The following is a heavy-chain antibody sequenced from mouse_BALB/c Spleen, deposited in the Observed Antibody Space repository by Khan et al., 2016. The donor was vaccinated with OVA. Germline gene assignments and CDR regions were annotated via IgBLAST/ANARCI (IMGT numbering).Heavy chain of an antibody. D-gene: IGHD2-14*01. CDR2: INTYTGEP. Sequence: QIQLVQSGPELKKPGETVKISCKASGYTFTNYGMNWVKQAPGKGLKWMGWINTYTGEPTYADDFKGRFAFSLETSASTAYLQISNLKNEDMANFFGASTYHSYDRYFGVWGAGTTVTVSS. V-gene: IGHV9-1*02. CDR3: ASTYHSYDRYFGV. CDR1: GYTFTNYG. J-gene: IGHJ1*01.